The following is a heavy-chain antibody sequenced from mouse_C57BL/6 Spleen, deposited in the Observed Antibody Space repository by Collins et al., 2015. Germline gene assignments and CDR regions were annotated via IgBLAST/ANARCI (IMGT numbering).Heavy chain of an antibody. CDR2: IDPSDSYT. CDR3: ARITTVVARDWFAY. D-gene: IGHD1-1*01. J-gene: IGHJ3*01. CDR1: GYTFTSYW. V-gene: IGHV1-59*01. Sequence: QVQLQQPGAELVRPGTSVKLSCKASGYTFTSYWMHWVKQRPGQGLEWIGVIDPSDSYTNYNQKFKGKATLTVDTSSSTAYMQLSSLTSEDSAVYYCARITTVVARDWFAYWGQGTLVTVSA.